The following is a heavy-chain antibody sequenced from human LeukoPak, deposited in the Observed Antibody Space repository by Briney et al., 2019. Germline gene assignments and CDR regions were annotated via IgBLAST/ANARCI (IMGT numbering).Heavy chain of an antibody. J-gene: IGHJ4*02. CDR3: ARRYNESPRDIRFDH. V-gene: IGHV4-59*01. CDR2: VDYTGSA. D-gene: IGHD1-1*01. Sequence: SETLSLTCTVSGGSISFYHWSWIRHPPGEGQEWMAYVDYTGSANYNPSLKSRASISLDTSKNQFSLQLRSVTAADTAVYYCARRYNESPRDIRFDHWGQGTLVTVSS. CDR1: GGSISFYH.